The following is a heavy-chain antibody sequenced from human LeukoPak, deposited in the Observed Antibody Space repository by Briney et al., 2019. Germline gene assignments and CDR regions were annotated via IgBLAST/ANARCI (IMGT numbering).Heavy chain of an antibody. CDR3: AKDDRWLQFCC. V-gene: IGHV3-23*01. J-gene: IGHJ4*02. Sequence: GGSLRLSCVASGFTFSSHGMNWVRQAPGKGLEWVSGIIPSGHTTYYADSVRGRFTISRDNSRNTVYLQMDSLRAEDTAVYYCAKDDRWLQFCCWGQGTLVTVSA. CDR1: GFTFSSHG. D-gene: IGHD5-24*01. CDR2: IIPSGHTT.